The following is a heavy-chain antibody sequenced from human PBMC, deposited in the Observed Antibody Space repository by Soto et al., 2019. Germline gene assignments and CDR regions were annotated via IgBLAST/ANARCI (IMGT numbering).Heavy chain of an antibody. D-gene: IGHD4-17*01. CDR3: ASLGDSTENGYYYYMDV. Sequence: SETLSLTCTVSGGSISSSSYYWGWIRQPPGKGLEWIGSIYYSGSTYYNPSLKSRVTISVDTSKNQFSLKLGSVTAADTAVYYCASLGDSTENGYYYYMDVWGKGTTVTVSS. V-gene: IGHV4-39*01. CDR2: IYYSGST. J-gene: IGHJ6*03. CDR1: GGSISSSSYY.